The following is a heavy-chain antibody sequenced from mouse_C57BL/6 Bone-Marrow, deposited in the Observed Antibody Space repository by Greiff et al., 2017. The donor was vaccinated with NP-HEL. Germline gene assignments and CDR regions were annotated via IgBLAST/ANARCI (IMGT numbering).Heavy chain of an antibody. CDR2: INPNNGGT. CDR3: ARWDLMAY. CDR1: GYTFTDYY. J-gene: IGHJ3*01. D-gene: IGHD4-1*01. V-gene: IGHV1-26*01. Sequence: EVQLQQSGPELVKPGASVKISCKASGYTFTDYYMNWVKQSHGKSLEWIGDINPNNGGTSYNQKFKGKATLTVDKSSSTAYMELRSLTSEDSAVYYCARWDLMAYWGQGTLVTVSA.